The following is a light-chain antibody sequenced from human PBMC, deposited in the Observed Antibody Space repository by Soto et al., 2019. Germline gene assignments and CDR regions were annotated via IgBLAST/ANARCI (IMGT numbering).Light chain of an antibody. V-gene: IGLV2-8*01. J-gene: IGLJ1*01. CDR2: EIN. Sequence: QSVLTQPASVSDSPGQSITISCTGTSSDVGGSNFVSWYQQHPGKAPKLMIYEINKRPSGVPDRFSGSKSGNTASLTVSGLQAEDEADYYCSSFAGSNNFPYVFGTGTKVTVL. CDR3: SSFAGSNNFPYV. CDR1: SSDVGGSNF.